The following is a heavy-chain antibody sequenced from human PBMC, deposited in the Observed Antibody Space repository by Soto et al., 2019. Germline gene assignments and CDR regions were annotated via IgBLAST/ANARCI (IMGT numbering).Heavy chain of an antibody. CDR2: RLYDGSNK. J-gene: IGHJ6*02. CDR3: AKSRDAYNFYFYYGMDV. CDR1: GFTFSNYG. Sequence: QVQLVESGGGVVQAGRSLRLSCAASGFTFSNYGMHWVRQTPGKGLEWVELRLYDGSNKYYADTVKGRLTISRDNSKNTLYLQVSSLRAEDTAVYYCAKSRDAYNFYFYYGMDVWCQWTTVTVSS. V-gene: IGHV3-30*18. D-gene: IGHD2-2*01.